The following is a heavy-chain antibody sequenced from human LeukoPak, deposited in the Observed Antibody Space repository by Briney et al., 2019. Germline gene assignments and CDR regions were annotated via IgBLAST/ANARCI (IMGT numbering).Heavy chain of an antibody. V-gene: IGHV1-2*06. J-gene: IGHJ3*02. D-gene: IGHD3-22*01. CDR1: RYTFTGYY. CDR2: INPNSGGT. Sequence: GASVKVSCKASRYTFTGYYMHWVRQAPGQGLEWMGRINPNSGGTNYAQKFQGRVTMTRDTSISTAYMELSRLRSDDTAVYYCARGVDYYDSSGYYLDAFDIWGQGTMVTVSS. CDR3: ARGVDYYDSSGYYLDAFDI.